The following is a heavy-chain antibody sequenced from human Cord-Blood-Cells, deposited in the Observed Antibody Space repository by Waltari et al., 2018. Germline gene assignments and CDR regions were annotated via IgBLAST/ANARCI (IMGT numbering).Heavy chain of an antibody. CDR3: ARVRCTNGVCYYMDV. J-gene: IGHJ6*03. CDR2: IYPGDSDT. V-gene: IGHV5-51*01. Sequence: ELQLVQSGAEVKQPGASLKIPCKGSEYIFTSYGIGWVSQIPGKGLEWMGIIYPGDSDTRYSPSFQGQVTISADKSISTAYLQWSSLKASDTAMYYCARVRCTNGVCYYMDVWGKGTTVTVSS. D-gene: IGHD2-8*01. CDR1: EYIFTSYG.